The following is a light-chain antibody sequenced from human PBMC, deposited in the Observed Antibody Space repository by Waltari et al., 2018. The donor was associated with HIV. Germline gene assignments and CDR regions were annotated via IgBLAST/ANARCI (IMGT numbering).Light chain of an antibody. Sequence: QSVLTQPPSVSAAPGQKVTISCSGSSSNLRTNYVSWYQQLPGPTPKLLIYENNKRPSGIPDRFSGSKSGTSATLGITGLQTGDEADYYCGTWDSSLSVWVFGGGTKLTVL. CDR1: SSNLRTNY. J-gene: IGLJ3*02. V-gene: IGLV1-51*02. CDR2: ENN. CDR3: GTWDSSLSVWV.